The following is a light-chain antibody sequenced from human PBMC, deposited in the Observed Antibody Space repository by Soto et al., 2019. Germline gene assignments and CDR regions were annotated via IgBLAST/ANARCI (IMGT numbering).Light chain of an antibody. V-gene: IGKV1-12*01. CDR2: AAS. Sequence: EIRMPGSRSALSAAVGDTAPVTGRASQGISSCLAWYQQKPGKAPKLLIYAASSLQSGVPSRFSGSGSGTDFTLTISSLQPEDFAIYYCQQANSFPLTFGGGTKVDI. J-gene: IGKJ4*01. CDR1: QGISSC. CDR3: QQANSFPLT.